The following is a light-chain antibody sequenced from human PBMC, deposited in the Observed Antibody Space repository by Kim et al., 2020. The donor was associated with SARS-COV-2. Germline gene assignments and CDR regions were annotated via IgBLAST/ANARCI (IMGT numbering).Light chain of an antibody. CDR2: RDN. CDR3: QAWDSSIYV. CDR1: ELGDKY. J-gene: IGLJ1*01. Sequence: SVAPGQTASITCSGDELGDKYASWYQQKPGQSPVVVIFRDNRRPSGIPERFSGSNSGNTATLTISGTQAMDEADYYCQAWDSSIYVFGTGTKVTVL. V-gene: IGLV3-1*01.